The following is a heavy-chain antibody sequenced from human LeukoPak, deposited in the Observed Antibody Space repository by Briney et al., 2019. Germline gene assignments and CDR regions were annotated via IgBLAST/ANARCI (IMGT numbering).Heavy chain of an antibody. J-gene: IGHJ4*02. V-gene: IGHV3-30*03. CDR2: IPYDGSNK. CDR1: GFTFSSYG. CDR3: ARDRGSSSWFVDY. D-gene: IGHD6-13*01. Sequence: GGSLRLSCAASGFTFSSYGMHWVRQAPGKGLEWVAVIPYDGSNKYYADSVKGRFTISRDNSKNTLYLQMNSLRAEDTAVYYCARDRGSSSWFVDYWGQGTLVTVSS.